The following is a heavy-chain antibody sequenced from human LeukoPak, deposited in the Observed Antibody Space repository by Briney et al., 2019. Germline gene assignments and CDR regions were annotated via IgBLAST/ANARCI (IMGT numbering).Heavy chain of an antibody. CDR1: GGTFSSYT. J-gene: IGHJ4*02. V-gene: IGHV1-69*04. CDR3: ARDNPRDFWSNFGY. Sequence: SVKVSCKXSGGTFSSYTISWVRQAPGQGLEWMGRIIPILGIANYAQKFQGRVTITADKSTSTAYMELSSLRSEDTAVYYCARDNPRDFWSNFGYWGQGTLVTVSS. D-gene: IGHD3-3*01. CDR2: IIPILGIA.